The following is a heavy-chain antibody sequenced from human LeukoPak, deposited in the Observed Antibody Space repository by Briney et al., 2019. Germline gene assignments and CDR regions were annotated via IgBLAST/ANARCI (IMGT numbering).Heavy chain of an antibody. Sequence: GGSLRLSCAASGFTFSSYGMSWVRQAPGKGLEWVSAISGSGGSTYYADSVKGRFTISRDNSKNTLYLQMNSLRAEDTAVYYCARAPHDYVWGSYRPGLGAFDIWGQGTMVTVSS. D-gene: IGHD3-16*02. V-gene: IGHV3-23*01. CDR3: ARAPHDYVWGSYRPGLGAFDI. CDR2: ISGSGGST. J-gene: IGHJ3*02. CDR1: GFTFSSYG.